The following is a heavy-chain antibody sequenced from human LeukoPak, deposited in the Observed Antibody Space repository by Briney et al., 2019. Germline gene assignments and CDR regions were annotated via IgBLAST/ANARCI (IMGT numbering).Heavy chain of an antibody. V-gene: IGHV4-59*01. CDR1: GGSISSYY. J-gene: IGHJ3*02. CDR3: ARDRALGGTTDAFDI. D-gene: IGHD1-1*01. Sequence: SETLSLTCTVSGGSISSYYWSWIRQPPGKGLEWIGYIYYSGSANYNPSLKSRVTISVDMSKNQFSLKLSSVTAADTAVYYCARDRALGGTTDAFDIWGQGTMVTVSS. CDR2: IYYSGSA.